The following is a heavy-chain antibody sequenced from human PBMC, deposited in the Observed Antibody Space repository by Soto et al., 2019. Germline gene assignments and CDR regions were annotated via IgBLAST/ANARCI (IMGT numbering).Heavy chain of an antibody. CDR2: ISGSGGST. V-gene: IGHV3-23*01. CDR1: GFTFSSYA. CDR3: AEGYDSSGYYFYYYYGMDV. D-gene: IGHD3-22*01. Sequence: GESLKISCAASGFTFSSYAMSWVRQAPGKGLEWVSAISGSGGSTYYADSVKGRFTISRDNSKNTLYLQMNSLRAEDTAVYYCAEGYDSSGYYFYYYYGMDVWGQGTTVTVSS. J-gene: IGHJ6*02.